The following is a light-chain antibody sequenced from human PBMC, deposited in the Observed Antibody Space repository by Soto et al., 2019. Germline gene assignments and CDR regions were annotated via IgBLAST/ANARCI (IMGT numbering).Light chain of an antibody. J-gene: IGLJ2*01. CDR2: EVT. CDR1: GSDVGKYNF. V-gene: IGLV2-8*01. Sequence: QSALTQPPSASGSPGQSVTISCTGTGSDVGKYNFVSWYQQHPGKAPKLMIYEVTKRPSGVPDRFSGSKSGNTASLTVSGLQAEDEAYYYCSSYAGSNNLVFGGGTKLTV. CDR3: SSYAGSNNLV.